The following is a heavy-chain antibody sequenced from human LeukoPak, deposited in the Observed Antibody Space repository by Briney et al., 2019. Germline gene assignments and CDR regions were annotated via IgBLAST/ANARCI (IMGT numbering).Heavy chain of an antibody. CDR3: ARGVGAPSSSDY. J-gene: IGHJ4*02. CDR2: INTNTGHV. D-gene: IGHD1-26*01. V-gene: IGHV7-4-1*02. CDR1: GYTFASYA. Sequence: ASVKDSRKASGYTFASYALNWVRQAPGQELEWVELINTNTGHVTYAQDFTGRFGFSLDTSVRTAYLQISSLKAEDTAVDDCARGVGAPSSSDYWGQGTLVTVSS.